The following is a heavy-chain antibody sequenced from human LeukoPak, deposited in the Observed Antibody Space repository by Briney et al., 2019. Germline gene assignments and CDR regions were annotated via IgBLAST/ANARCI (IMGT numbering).Heavy chain of an antibody. Sequence: GESLKISCKGSGYRSTDYWIGWVRQMPGKGLEWMGIIYPGDSDTRYSPSFQGQVTISADKSISTAYLQWSSLRASDTAVYYCERRINIPSSPDYGGQGTLVTVSS. J-gene: IGHJ4*02. V-gene: IGHV5-51*01. CDR2: IYPGDSDT. D-gene: IGHD1-14*01. CDR1: GYRSTDYW. CDR3: ERRINIPSSPDY.